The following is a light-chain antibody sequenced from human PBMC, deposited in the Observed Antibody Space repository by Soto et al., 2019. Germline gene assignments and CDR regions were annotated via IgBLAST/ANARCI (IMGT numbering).Light chain of an antibody. CDR1: QTLSISY. V-gene: IGKV3-20*01. CDR2: GAS. CDR3: QQYFNWPPYT. Sequence: EIVLTQSPGTLSLSPGERATLSCWASQTLSISYLAWYQQKPGQAPRLLIYGASSRAAGIPDRFSGSGSGTDFTLTISSLQSEDFAVYYCQQYFNWPPYTFGQGTKVDIK. J-gene: IGKJ2*01.